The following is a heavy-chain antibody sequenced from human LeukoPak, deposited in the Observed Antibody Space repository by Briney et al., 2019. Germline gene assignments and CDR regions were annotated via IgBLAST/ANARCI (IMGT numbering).Heavy chain of an antibody. V-gene: IGHV3-21*01. Sequence: GGSLRLSCAASGFTFSSYSMNWVRQAPGKGLEWVSSISSSSSYIYYADSVKGRFTISRDNAKNSLYLQMNSLRAEDTAVYYCARDREYQLLQTAVTTYYFDYWGQGTLVTVSS. J-gene: IGHJ4*02. CDR1: GFTFSSYS. CDR2: ISSSSSYI. D-gene: IGHD4-11*01. CDR3: ARDREYQLLQTAVTTYYFDY.